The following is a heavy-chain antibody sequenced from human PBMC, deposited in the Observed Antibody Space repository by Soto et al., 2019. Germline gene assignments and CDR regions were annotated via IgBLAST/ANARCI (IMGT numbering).Heavy chain of an antibody. D-gene: IGHD2-15*01. CDR1: GYSFTSYW. Sequence: GESLKIACKGSGYSFTSYWIGWVRQMPGKGLEWMGIIYPGDSDTRYSPSFQGQVTISADKSISTAYLQWSSLKASDTAMYYCARRLYCSGGSCYSYYYYGMDVWGQGTTVTVSS. V-gene: IGHV5-51*01. CDR2: IYPGDSDT. CDR3: ARRLYCSGGSCYSYYYYGMDV. J-gene: IGHJ6*02.